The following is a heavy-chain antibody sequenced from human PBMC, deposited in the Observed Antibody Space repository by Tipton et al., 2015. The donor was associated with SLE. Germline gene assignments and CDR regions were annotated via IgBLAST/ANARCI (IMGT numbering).Heavy chain of an antibody. V-gene: IGHV1-69*13. J-gene: IGHJ6*02. CDR3: GTTSTDYGMDV. CDR1: GYTFTSYG. CDR2: IIPIFGTA. Sequence: QSGAEVKKPGASVKVSCKASGYTFTSYGISWVRQAPGQGLEWMGGIIPIFGTANYAQKFQGRVTITADESTSTAYMELSSLRSEDTAVYYCGTTSTDYGMDVWGQGTTVTVSS. D-gene: IGHD2-8*02.